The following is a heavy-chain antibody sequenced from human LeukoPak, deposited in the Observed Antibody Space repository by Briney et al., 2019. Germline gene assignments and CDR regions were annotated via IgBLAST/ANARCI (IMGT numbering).Heavy chain of an antibody. CDR3: ARGADYGDYVVRAHFDY. V-gene: IGHV4-39*07. CDR1: GGSISSYY. Sequence: SETLSLTCTVSGGSISSYYWGWIRQPPGKGLEWIGSIYYSGSTYYNPSLKSRVTISVDTSKNQFSLKLSSVTAADTAVYYCARGADYGDYVVRAHFDYWGQGTLVTVSS. J-gene: IGHJ4*02. D-gene: IGHD4-17*01. CDR2: IYYSGST.